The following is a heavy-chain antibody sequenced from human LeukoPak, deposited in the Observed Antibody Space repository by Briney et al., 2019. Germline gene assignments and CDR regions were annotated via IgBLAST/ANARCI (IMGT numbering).Heavy chain of an antibody. CDR2: IYTSGST. J-gene: IGHJ6*03. CDR3: ARGPWIDGYYYYMDV. V-gene: IGHV4-61*02. D-gene: IGHD1-1*01. Sequence: SETLSLTCTVSGGSVSSGSYYWSWIRQPAGKGLEWIGRIYTSGSTNYNPSLKSRVTMSVDTSKNQFSLKLSSVTAADTAVYYCARGPWIDGYYYYMDVWGKGTTVTVSS. CDR1: GGSVSSGSYY.